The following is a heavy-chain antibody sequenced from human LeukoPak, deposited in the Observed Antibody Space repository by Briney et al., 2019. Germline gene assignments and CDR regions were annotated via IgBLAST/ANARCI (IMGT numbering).Heavy chain of an antibody. CDR1: GFTFSSYA. CDR3: AKVNYLGDAFDM. J-gene: IGHJ3*02. CDR2: ISGSGGST. Sequence: LSGGSLRLSCAASGFTFSSYAMSWVRQAPGKGLEWVSTISGSGGSTYYADSVKGRFTISRDNSKNTLYLQMSSLRGEDTAVYYCAKVNYLGDAFDMWGQGTMVTVSS. D-gene: IGHD5-24*01. V-gene: IGHV3-23*01.